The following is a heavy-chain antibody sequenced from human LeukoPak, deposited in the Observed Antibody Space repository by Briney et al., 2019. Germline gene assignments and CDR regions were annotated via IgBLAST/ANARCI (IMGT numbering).Heavy chain of an antibody. CDR1: GGSISSSSYY. Sequence: SETLSLTCTASGGSISSSSYYWGWIRQPPGKGLEWIGSIYYSGSTYYNPSLKSRVTISVDTSKNQFSLKLSSVTAADTAVYYCARGTLEEIFDYWGQGTLVTVSS. J-gene: IGHJ4*02. D-gene: IGHD1-1*01. CDR3: ARGTLEEIFDY. V-gene: IGHV4-39*01. CDR2: IYYSGST.